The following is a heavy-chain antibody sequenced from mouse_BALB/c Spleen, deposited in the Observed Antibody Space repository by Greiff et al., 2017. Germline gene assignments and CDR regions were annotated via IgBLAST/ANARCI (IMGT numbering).Heavy chain of an antibody. Sequence: VQLQQPGAELVKPGASVKLSCTASGYTFTSYCMHWVKQRPGRGLEWIGRIDPNSGGTKYNEKFKSKATLTVDKPSSTAYMQLSSLTSEDSAVYYCTRSTMIIPYLDYWGQGTTLTVSS. CDR1: GYTFTSYC. CDR2: IDPNSGGT. CDR3: TRSTMIIPYLDY. D-gene: IGHD2-4*01. J-gene: IGHJ2*01. V-gene: IGHV1S36*01.